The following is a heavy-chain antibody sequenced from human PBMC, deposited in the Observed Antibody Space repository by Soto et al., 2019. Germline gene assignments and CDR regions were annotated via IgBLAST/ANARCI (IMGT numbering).Heavy chain of an antibody. Sequence: QVQLVQSGAEVKKPGASVKVSCKASGYTFTSYYMHWVRQAPGQGLEWIGIINPSGGSTSYAQKFQGRVTMTRDTSTSTVYMELSSLRSEDTAVYYCATSRIAAAGTFDYWGQGTLVTVSS. CDR3: ATSRIAAAGTFDY. CDR1: GYTFTSYY. CDR2: INPSGGST. V-gene: IGHV1-46*03. D-gene: IGHD6-13*01. J-gene: IGHJ4*02.